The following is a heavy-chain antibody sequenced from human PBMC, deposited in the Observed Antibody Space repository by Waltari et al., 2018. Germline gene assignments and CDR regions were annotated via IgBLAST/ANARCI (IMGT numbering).Heavy chain of an antibody. D-gene: IGHD6-6*01. J-gene: IGHJ4*02. CDR2: IIPSFGTA. CDR1: GGTFSSYA. CDR3: ASQTTGYSSSPGDY. Sequence: QVQLVQSGAEVKKPGSSVKVSCKASGGTFSSYAISWVRQAPGQGLEWMGSIIPSFGTANYAQKFQGRVTITADKSTSTADMELSSLRSEDTAVYYCASQTTGYSSSPGDYWGQGTLVTVSS. V-gene: IGHV1-69*08.